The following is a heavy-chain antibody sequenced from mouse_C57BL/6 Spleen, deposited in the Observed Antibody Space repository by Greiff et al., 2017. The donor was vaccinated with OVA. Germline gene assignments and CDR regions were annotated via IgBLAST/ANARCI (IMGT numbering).Heavy chain of an antibody. CDR3: ARGRLGRDYFDY. CDR1: GYAFTNYL. J-gene: IGHJ2*01. V-gene: IGHV1-54*01. Sequence: QVQLQQSGAELVRPGTSVKVSCKASGYAFTNYLIEWVKQRPGQGLEWIGVINPGSGGTNYNEKFKGKATLTADKSSSTAYMQLSSLTSEDSAVYCCARGRLGRDYFDYWGQGTTLTVSS. D-gene: IGHD4-1*01. CDR2: INPGSGGT.